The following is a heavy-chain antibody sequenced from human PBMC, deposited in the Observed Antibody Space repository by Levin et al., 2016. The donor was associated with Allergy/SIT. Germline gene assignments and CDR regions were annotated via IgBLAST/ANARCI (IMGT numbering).Heavy chain of an antibody. Sequence: WVRQAPGQGLEWMGWINPNSGGTNYAQKFQGWVTMTRDTSISTAYMELSRLRSDDTAVYYCARNLAVAGLRTYGMDVWGQGTTVTVSS. V-gene: IGHV1-2*04. CDR2: INPNSGGT. J-gene: IGHJ6*02. D-gene: IGHD6-19*01. CDR3: ARNLAVAGLRTYGMDV.